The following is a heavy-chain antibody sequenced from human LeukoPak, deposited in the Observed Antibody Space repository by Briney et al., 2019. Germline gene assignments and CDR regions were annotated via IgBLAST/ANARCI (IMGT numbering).Heavy chain of an antibody. CDR3: ARDLGRYFDY. V-gene: IGHV3-48*04. J-gene: IGHJ4*02. CDR2: ISSSGSTI. CDR1: GFTFSSYS. Sequence: GGSLRLSCAASGFTFSSYSMNWVRQAPGKGLEWVSYISSSGSTIYYADSVKGRFTISRDNAKNSLYLQMNSLRAEDTAVYYCARDLGRYFDYWGQGTLVTVSS.